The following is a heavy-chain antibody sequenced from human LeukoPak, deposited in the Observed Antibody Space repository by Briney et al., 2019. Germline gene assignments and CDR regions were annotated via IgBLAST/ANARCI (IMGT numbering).Heavy chain of an antibody. CDR2: ISAKNGNT. J-gene: IGHJ4*02. CDR3: ARARGGQQLVHYDY. D-gene: IGHD6-13*01. Sequence: GASVKASCKAFGYTLSSYGITWVRQVPGQGREWVGWISAKNGNTNYAQKMQGRVTMTTDTSTSTAYMELRSLRSDDTAVYYCARARGGQQLVHYDYWGQGTLVTVSS. V-gene: IGHV1-18*04. CDR1: GYTLSSYG.